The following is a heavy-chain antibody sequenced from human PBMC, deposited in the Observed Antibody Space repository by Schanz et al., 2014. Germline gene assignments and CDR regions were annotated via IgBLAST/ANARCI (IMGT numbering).Heavy chain of an antibody. Sequence: QVQLVQSGAEVKKPGASVKVSCKASGYTFTSDSMHWVRQAPGQGLEWMGMINPSGGSTTYAQKFQGRVTMTRDTSTSTVYMELSSLRSEDTAVYYCGRGFSRSYIDFWGQGTLXTVSS. V-gene: IGHV1-46*03. CDR2: INPSGGST. CDR3: GRGFSRSYIDF. CDR1: GYTFTSDS. D-gene: IGHD6-6*01. J-gene: IGHJ4*02.